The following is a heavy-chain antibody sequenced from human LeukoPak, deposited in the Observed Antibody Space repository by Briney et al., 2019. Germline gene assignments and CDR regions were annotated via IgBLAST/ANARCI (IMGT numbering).Heavy chain of an antibody. CDR3: AKDPEGGYSGYFDY. J-gene: IGHJ4*02. V-gene: IGHV3-23*01. Sequence: GGSLRLSCAAFGFTFSSYGMSWGRQAPGKGLEWVSAISGSGGSTYYADSVKGRFTISRDNSKNTLYLQMNSLRAEDTAVYYCAKDPEGGYSGYFDYWGQGTLVTVSS. CDR2: ISGSGGST. D-gene: IGHD5-12*01. CDR1: GFTFSSYG.